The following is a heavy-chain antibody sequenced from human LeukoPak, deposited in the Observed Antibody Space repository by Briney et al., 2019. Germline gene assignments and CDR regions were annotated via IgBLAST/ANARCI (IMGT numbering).Heavy chain of an antibody. J-gene: IGHJ5*02. Sequence: ESGPTLVKPTQTLTLTCTFSGFSLSTGGVGVGWIRQPPGKALEWLALIYWNDDKRYSPSLKSRLTITKDTSKNQVVLTMTNMDPVDTATYYCVHRLVGGTQRGNWFDPWGQGTLVTVSS. CDR1: GFSLSTGGVG. CDR3: VHRLVGGTQRGNWFDP. D-gene: IGHD1-26*01. V-gene: IGHV2-5*01. CDR2: IYWNDDK.